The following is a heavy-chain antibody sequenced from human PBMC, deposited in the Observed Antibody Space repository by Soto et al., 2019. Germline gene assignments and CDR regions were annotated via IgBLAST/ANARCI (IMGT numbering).Heavy chain of an antibody. V-gene: IGHV1-69*13. CDR1: GGTFSSYA. CDR3: ARAPPDRAGYLLDK. D-gene: IGHD5-12*01. CDR2: IIPIFGTA. Sequence: GASVKVSCKASGGTFSSYAISWVRQAPGQGLEWMGGIIPIFGTANYAQKFQGRVTITADESKNTIYLHMNNLRGDDTAVYYCARAPPDRAGYLLDKWGQGSLVTVSS. J-gene: IGHJ4*02.